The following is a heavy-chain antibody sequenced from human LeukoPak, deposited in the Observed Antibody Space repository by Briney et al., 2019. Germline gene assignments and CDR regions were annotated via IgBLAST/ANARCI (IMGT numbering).Heavy chain of an antibody. CDR1: GFTFSSYA. CDR2: ISSNGGST. V-gene: IGHV3-64*01. D-gene: IGHD1-1*01. Sequence: SGGSLRLSCAASGFTFSSYAMHLVRQAPGKGLEYVSAISSNGGSTYYANSVKGRFTISRDNSKNTLYLQMGSLRAEDMAVYYCARVGRPLAPDYWGQGTLVTVSS. CDR3: ARVGRPLAPDY. J-gene: IGHJ4*02.